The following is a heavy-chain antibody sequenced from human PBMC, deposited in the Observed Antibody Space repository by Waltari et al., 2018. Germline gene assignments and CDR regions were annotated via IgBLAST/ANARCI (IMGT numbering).Heavy chain of an antibody. CDR2: ISSSSSYI. D-gene: IGHD4-17*01. Sequence: EVQLVESGGGLVKPGGSLRLSCAASGFTFSSYSMNWVRQAPGKGLEWVSSISSSSSYIYYADSVKGRFTISRDNAKNSLYLQMNSLRAEDTAVYYCAREDATVTYFDYWGQGTLVTVSS. CDR1: GFTFSSYS. CDR3: AREDATVTYFDY. V-gene: IGHV3-21*01. J-gene: IGHJ4*02.